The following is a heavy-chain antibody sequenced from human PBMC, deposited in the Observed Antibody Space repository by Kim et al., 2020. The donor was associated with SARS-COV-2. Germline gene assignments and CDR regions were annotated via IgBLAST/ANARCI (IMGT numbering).Heavy chain of an antibody. Sequence: TGRYTIASENAKNSLYLQMNSLRAEDTAVYYCASTDCSGGSCYSAHFDYWGQGTLVTVSS. V-gene: IGHV3-11*04. CDR3: ASTDCSGGSCYSAHFDY. D-gene: IGHD2-15*01. J-gene: IGHJ4*02.